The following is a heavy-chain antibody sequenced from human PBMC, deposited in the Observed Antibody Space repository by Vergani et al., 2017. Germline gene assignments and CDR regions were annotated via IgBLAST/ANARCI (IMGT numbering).Heavy chain of an antibody. CDR2: LTASGSGI. J-gene: IGHJ4*02. D-gene: IGHD5-24*01. Sequence: EVQLLESGGRLVKPGGSLRLSWVASGFAFSRYAMSWVRQAPGKGLEWVSGLTASGSGISYADSVRGRFTISRDNSKNTLFLQMDSLRAEDTAVYYCAKSGWLQHFGAHYFDSWGQGILVTVSS. CDR3: AKSGWLQHFGAHYFDS. V-gene: IGHV3-23*01. CDR1: GFAFSRYA.